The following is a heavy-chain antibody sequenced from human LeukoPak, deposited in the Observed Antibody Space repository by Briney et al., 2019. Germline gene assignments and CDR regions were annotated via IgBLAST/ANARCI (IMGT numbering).Heavy chain of an antibody. CDR1: GYTFTSYY. J-gene: IGHJ4*02. CDR3: ARGHSNSPFLY. Sequence: ASVKVSCKASGYTFTSYYLHWVSQAPGQGLEWMGIINPSGGSTSYAQKFQDRVTMTRDTPTSTVYMELSSLRSEDTAVYYCARGHSNSPFLYWGQGTLVTVSS. CDR2: INPSGGST. D-gene: IGHD6-6*01. V-gene: IGHV1-46*01.